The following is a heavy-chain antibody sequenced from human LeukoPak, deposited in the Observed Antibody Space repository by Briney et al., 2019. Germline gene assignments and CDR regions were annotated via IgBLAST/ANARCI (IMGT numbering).Heavy chain of an antibody. Sequence: SETLSLTCTVSGYSISSGYYWGWIRQPPGKGLEWIGSIYHSGSTYYNPSLKSRVTISVDTSKNQFSLKLSPVTAADTAVYYCARHAPSGWYFDYWGQRTLVTVSS. CDR2: IYHSGST. D-gene: IGHD6-19*01. J-gene: IGHJ4*02. CDR3: ARHAPSGWYFDY. V-gene: IGHV4-38-2*02. CDR1: GYSISSGYY.